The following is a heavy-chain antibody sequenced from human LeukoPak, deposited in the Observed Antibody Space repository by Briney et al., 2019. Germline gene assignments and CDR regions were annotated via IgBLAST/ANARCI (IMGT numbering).Heavy chain of an antibody. Sequence: QTGGSLRLSCAASGFTFSSYSMNWVRQAPGKGLEWVSYISSSSSTIYYADSVKGRFTVSRDNAKNSLFLQMNSLRADDTAVYYCARGRARSFDYWGQGTLVTVSS. D-gene: IGHD3-16*01. CDR1: GFTFSSYS. J-gene: IGHJ4*02. V-gene: IGHV3-48*04. CDR3: ARGRARSFDY. CDR2: ISSSSSTI.